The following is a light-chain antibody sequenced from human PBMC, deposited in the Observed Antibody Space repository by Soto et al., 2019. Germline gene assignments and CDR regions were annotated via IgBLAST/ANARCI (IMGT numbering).Light chain of an antibody. V-gene: IGLV1-44*01. Sequence: QSVLTQPPSASGTPGQRVTISCSGSSSNIGSNIVNWYQHLPGTAPKLLIKTDNQRPSGVPDRFSGSKSDTSASLAISGLQAEAEADYYCAAWDDSLNGWVFGGGTKLPVL. J-gene: IGLJ3*02. CDR2: TDN. CDR1: SSNIGSNI. CDR3: AAWDDSLNGWV.